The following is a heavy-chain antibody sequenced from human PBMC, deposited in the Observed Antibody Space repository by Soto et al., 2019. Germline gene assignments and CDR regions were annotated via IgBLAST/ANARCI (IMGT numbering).Heavy chain of an antibody. D-gene: IGHD3-3*01. CDR3: AKCCLFLVGTIYVMDV. J-gene: IGHJ6*02. CDR1: VSSYA. V-gene: IGHV3-23*01. CDR2: ISVSGGST. Sequence: HPVGSLRLSCAVSVSSYAMTWVSQAPGTGLEWVAGISVSGGSTNYAVSVKGRFTISRDNDKNTVYLQMNSLRAEDTGVYYCAKCCLFLVGTIYVMDVWGQGTTVTVS.